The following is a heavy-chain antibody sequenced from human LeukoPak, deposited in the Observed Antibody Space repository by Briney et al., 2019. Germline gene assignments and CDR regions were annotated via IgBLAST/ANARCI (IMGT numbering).Heavy chain of an antibody. D-gene: IGHD4-23*01. Sequence: GSSVKVSCKASGGTFSSYAISWVRQAPGRGLEWMGGIIPIFGTANYAQKFQGRVTITTDESTSTAYMELSSLRSEDTAVYYCARGVVTQDAFDIWGQGTMVTVSS. CDR1: GGTFSSYA. CDR2: IIPIFGTA. J-gene: IGHJ3*02. CDR3: ARGVVTQDAFDI. V-gene: IGHV1-69*05.